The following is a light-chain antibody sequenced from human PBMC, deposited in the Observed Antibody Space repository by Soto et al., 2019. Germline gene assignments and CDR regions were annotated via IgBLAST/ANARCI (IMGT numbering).Light chain of an antibody. CDR2: EVN. V-gene: IGLV2-23*02. J-gene: IGLJ3*02. CDR3: CSYADNRPRWV. Sequence: QSALTQPASVSGSLGQSITISCTGTSSDVGNYNLVSWYQQHPGKAPKVMIYEVNKRPSGVSNRFSGSKFGNTASLTISGLQAEDEADYYCCSYADNRPRWVFGGGTKVTVL. CDR1: SSDVGNYNL.